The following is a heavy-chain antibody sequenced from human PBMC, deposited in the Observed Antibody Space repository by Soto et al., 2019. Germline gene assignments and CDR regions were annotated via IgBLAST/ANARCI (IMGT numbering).Heavy chain of an antibody. CDR1: GFKLSSYA. J-gene: IGHJ4*02. V-gene: IGHV3-23*01. CDR3: ARGSTGYSSRWYRY. CDR2: ISGSGVST. D-gene: IGHD6-13*01. Sequence: SGFKLSSYAMSWVQQATGKVLQWDSTISGSGVSTYYADSVKGRFTISRDNSKNTLYLQMNSLRAEDTAVYYCARGSTGYSSRWYRYWGPGALVTVSS.